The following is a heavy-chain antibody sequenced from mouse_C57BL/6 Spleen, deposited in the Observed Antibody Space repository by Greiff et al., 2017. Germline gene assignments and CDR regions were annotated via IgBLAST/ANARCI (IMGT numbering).Heavy chain of an antibody. CDR1: GFNIKDDY. CDR2: IDPENGDT. CDR3: TTGDSSNYGY. V-gene: IGHV14-4*01. Sequence: EVKLMESGAELVRPGASVKLSCTASGFNIKDDYMHWVKQRPEQGLEWIGWIDPENGDTEYASKFQGKATITADTSSNTAYLQLSSLTSEDTAVYYCTTGDSSNYGYWGQGTTLTVSS. D-gene: IGHD2-5*01. J-gene: IGHJ2*01.